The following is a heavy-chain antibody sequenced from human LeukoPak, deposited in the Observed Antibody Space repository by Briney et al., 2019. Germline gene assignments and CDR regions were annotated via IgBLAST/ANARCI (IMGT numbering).Heavy chain of an antibody. CDR1: GGSISSYY. Sequence: PSETLSLTCTVSGGSISSYYWSWIRQPPGKGLEWIGFFYYSGSPNFSPSLKSRVAISVDTSKNRFSLRLSSVTAADTAVYYCARDLGSRGLYYMDVWGKGTTVTVSS. J-gene: IGHJ6*03. CDR2: FYYSGSP. CDR3: ARDLGSRGLYYMDV. V-gene: IGHV4-59*01. D-gene: IGHD6-19*01.